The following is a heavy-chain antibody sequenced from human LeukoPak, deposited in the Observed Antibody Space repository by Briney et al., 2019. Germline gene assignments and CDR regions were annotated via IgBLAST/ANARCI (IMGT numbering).Heavy chain of an antibody. CDR1: GFSLSAYN. V-gene: IGHV3-48*01. J-gene: IGHJ5*02. D-gene: IGHD1-1*01. CDR2: ISSSSATI. CDR3: SRGGTASFDP. Sequence: GGSLRLSCEGSGFSLSAYNMNWVRQAPGKGLESVSYISSSSATIFYADSVKGRFTISRDNAKSTLYLQMNSLRAEDTAVYYCSRGGTASFDPWGQGTLVTVSS.